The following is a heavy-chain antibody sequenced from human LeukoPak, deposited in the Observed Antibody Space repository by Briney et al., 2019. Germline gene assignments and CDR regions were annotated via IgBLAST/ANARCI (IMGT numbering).Heavy chain of an antibody. Sequence: PGGSLRLSCAASGFTFSSYAMHWVRQAPGKGLEWASGISWNSGSIGYADSVKGRFTISRDNAKNSLYLQMNSLRAEDMALYYCAKDIAPYSSSNYFDYWGQGTLVTVSS. CDR1: GFTFSSYA. V-gene: IGHV3-9*03. J-gene: IGHJ4*02. CDR2: ISWNSGSI. CDR3: AKDIAPYSSSNYFDY. D-gene: IGHD6-6*01.